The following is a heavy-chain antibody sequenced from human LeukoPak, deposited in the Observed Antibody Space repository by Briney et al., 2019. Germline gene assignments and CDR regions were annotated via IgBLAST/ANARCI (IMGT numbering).Heavy chain of an antibody. J-gene: IGHJ4*02. Sequence: PGGSLRLSCAASGFTFSSYAMHWVRQAPGKGLEGVAVISYDGSNKYNADSVKGRFTISRDNSKNTLYLQMNSLRAEDTAVYYCARDLGKGSGWYGSDYWGQGTLVTVSS. CDR1: GFTFSSYA. V-gene: IGHV3-30-3*01. CDR3: ARDLGKGSGWYGSDY. CDR2: ISYDGSNK. D-gene: IGHD6-19*01.